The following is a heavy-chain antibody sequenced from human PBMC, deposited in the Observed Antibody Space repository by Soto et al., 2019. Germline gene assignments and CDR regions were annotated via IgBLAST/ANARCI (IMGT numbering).Heavy chain of an antibody. Sequence: QVPLVQSGAEVKKPGSSVKVSCKASGGTFSTYGINWVRLAPGQGLEWMGWIIPKFGTTKNAQKFQGRVTLTADESTNTAYMELKYLRSEDTAVYFCAREVDPYYGGNSLSLDYWGQGTLVTVSS. CDR1: GGTFSTYG. CDR3: AREVDPYYGGNSLSLDY. J-gene: IGHJ4*02. D-gene: IGHD4-17*01. V-gene: IGHV1-69*13. CDR2: IIPKFGTT.